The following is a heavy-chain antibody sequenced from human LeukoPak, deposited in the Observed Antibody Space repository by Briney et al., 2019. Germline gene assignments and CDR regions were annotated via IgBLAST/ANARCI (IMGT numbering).Heavy chain of an antibody. D-gene: IGHD6-6*01. Sequence: GASVKVSCKASGYTFTSYYMHWVRQAPGQGLEWMGIINPSGGSTSYAQKFQGRVTMTRDMSTSTVYMELSSLRSEDTAVYYCARESGSSSSDYYYGMDVWGQGTTVTVSS. CDR3: ARESGSSSSDYYYGMDV. CDR1: GYTFTSYY. J-gene: IGHJ6*02. V-gene: IGHV1-46*01. CDR2: INPSGGST.